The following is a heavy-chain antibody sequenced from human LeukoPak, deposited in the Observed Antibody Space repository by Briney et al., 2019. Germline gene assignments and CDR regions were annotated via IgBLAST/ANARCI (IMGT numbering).Heavy chain of an antibody. V-gene: IGHV3-30-3*01. CDR2: ISYDGSNK. CDR1: GFTFSSYA. D-gene: IGHD1-26*01. CDR3: ARDMLSGSSGPRFDY. J-gene: IGHJ4*02. Sequence: GGSLRLSCAASGFTFSSYAMHWVRQAPGKGLEWVAVISYDGSNKYYADSVKGRFTISRDNSKNTLYLQMNSLRAEDTAVYYCARDMLSGSSGPRFDYWGQGTPVTVSS.